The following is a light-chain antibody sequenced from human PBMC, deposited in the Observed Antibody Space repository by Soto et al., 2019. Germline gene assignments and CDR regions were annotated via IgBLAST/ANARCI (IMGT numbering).Light chain of an antibody. CDR1: QSLLYSSNNKNY. CDR3: QQYHTTLPFT. CDR2: WAS. V-gene: IGKV4-1*01. Sequence: DIVMTQSPSSLAVSLGERATINCKSSQSLLYSSNNKNYLAWYQQKPGQPPKLLIYWASTRESGFPDRFSGSGSGTDFTLTISSLQAEDVAVYYCQQYHTTLPFTFGPGTKVEIK. J-gene: IGKJ3*01.